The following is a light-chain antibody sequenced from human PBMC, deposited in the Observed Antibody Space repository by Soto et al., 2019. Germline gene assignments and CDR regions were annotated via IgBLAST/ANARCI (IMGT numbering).Light chain of an antibody. Sequence: EIVLTQSPATLSLSPGERATLSCRASQSLNSYLAWFQRKPGQAPRLLIYDASNRGTGIPARFSGSGSGTDFTLTISSLEPADFAVYYCQQRRDWPLTFGGGTKVEIK. J-gene: IGKJ4*01. CDR1: QSLNSY. CDR3: QQRRDWPLT. V-gene: IGKV3-11*01. CDR2: DAS.